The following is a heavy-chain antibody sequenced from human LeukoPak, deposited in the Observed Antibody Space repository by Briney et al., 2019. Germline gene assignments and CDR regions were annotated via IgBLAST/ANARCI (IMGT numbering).Heavy chain of an antibody. CDR3: ARDHGSGDDSSGYSFDY. Sequence: GASVKVSCKASGYTFTSYGISWVRQAPGQGLEWMGWISAYNGNTNYAQKLQGRVNMTTDTSTSTAYMELRSLRSDDTAVYYCARDHGSGDDSSGYSFDYWGQGTLVTVSS. V-gene: IGHV1-18*01. CDR2: ISAYNGNT. CDR1: GYTFTSYG. D-gene: IGHD3-22*01. J-gene: IGHJ4*02.